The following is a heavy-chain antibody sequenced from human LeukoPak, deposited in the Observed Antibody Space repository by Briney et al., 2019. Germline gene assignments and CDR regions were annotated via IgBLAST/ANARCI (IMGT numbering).Heavy chain of an antibody. CDR1: GFTFSSYS. D-gene: IGHD3-10*02. CDR3: ARGTMFPYYFDY. CDR2: ISISNSTI. J-gene: IGHJ4*02. Sequence: GGSLRLSCAASGFTFSSYSMNWVRQAPGKGLEWISYISISNSTIYYADSVKGRFTISRDNAKNSLYLQMNSLRAEDTAVYYCARGTMFPYYFDYWGQGTLVTVSS. V-gene: IGHV3-48*04.